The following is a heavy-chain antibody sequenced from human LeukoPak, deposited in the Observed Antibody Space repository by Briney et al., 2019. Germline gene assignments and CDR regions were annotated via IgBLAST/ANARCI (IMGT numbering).Heavy chain of an antibody. J-gene: IGHJ5*02. Sequence: SETLSLTCAVYGGSFCGYYWSGIPQPPGKGLEWIGEINHSGSTNYNPSLKSRVTISVDTSKNQFSLKLSSVTAADTAVYYCARGGKQLACVKWIAPWGQGTLVTVSS. CDR3: ARGGKQLACVKWIAP. CDR1: GGSFCGYY. D-gene: IGHD6-6*01. V-gene: IGHV4-34*01. CDR2: INHSGST.